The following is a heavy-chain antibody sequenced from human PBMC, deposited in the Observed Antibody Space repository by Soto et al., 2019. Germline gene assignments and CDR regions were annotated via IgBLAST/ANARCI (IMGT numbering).Heavy chain of an antibody. CDR3: AHSRCGGDCLQSYSSHYYYGMDV. CDR1: GFSLSTGGVG. CDR2: IYWDDDK. J-gene: IGHJ6*02. Sequence: QITLKESGPTLVKPTQTLTLTCTFSGFSLSTGGVGVGWIRQPPGEALEWLALIYWDDDKRYSPSLNSRLTITKYTSKHQVVLSMTNMDPVDTATYYCAHSRCGGDCLQSYSSHYYYGMDVWGQGTTVTVSS. D-gene: IGHD2-21*02. V-gene: IGHV2-5*02.